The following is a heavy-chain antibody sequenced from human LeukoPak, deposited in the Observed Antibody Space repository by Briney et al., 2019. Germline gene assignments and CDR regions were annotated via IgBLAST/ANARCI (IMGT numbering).Heavy chain of an antibody. CDR3: TRELMVRGVTEASDAFDI. V-gene: IGHV3-49*03. J-gene: IGHJ3*02. CDR2: IRSKAYGGTT. Sequence: PGGSLRLSCTASGFTFGDYAMSWFRQAPGKGLEWVGFIRSKAYGGTTEYAASVKGRFTISRDDSKSIAYLQMNSLKTEDTAVYYCTRELMVRGVTEASDAFDIWGQGTMVTVSS. D-gene: IGHD3-10*01. CDR1: GFTFGDYA.